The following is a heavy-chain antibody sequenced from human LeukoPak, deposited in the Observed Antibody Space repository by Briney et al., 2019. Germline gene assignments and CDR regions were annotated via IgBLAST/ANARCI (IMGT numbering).Heavy chain of an antibody. Sequence: PSETLSLTCTVSGGSISSYYWSWIRQPPGKGLEWIGYIYTSGSTNYNPSLKSRVTISVDTSKNQFSLKLSSVTAADTAVYYCARGRSITDGSDAFDIWGQGTMVTASS. CDR3: ARGRSITDGSDAFDI. J-gene: IGHJ3*02. D-gene: IGHD1-14*01. V-gene: IGHV4-4*09. CDR1: GGSISSYY. CDR2: IYTSGST.